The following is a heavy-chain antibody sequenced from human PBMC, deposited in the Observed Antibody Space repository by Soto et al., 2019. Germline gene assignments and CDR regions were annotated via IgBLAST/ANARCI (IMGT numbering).Heavy chain of an antibody. CDR3: AREDDAAMPHFFDY. J-gene: IGHJ4*02. Sequence: EASVKVSCKASGYTFTSYYMHWVRQAPGQGLEWMGIINPSGGSTSYAQKLQGRVTMTRDTSTSTAYMELRSLRADDTAVYYCAREDDAAMPHFFDYWGQGTPVTVSS. D-gene: IGHD5-18*01. V-gene: IGHV1-46*01. CDR2: INPSGGST. CDR1: GYTFTSYY.